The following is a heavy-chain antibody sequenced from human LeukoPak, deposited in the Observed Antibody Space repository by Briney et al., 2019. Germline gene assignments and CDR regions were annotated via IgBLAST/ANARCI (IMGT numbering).Heavy chain of an antibody. D-gene: IGHD5-24*01. J-gene: IGHJ3*02. CDR1: GFTFSSYW. V-gene: IGHV3-7*01. Sequence: PGGSLRLSCAASGFTFSSYWMSWVRQAPGKGLEWVANIKQDGSEKYYVDSVKGRFTISRDNAKNSLYLQMNSLRAEDTAVYYCARDVSDGYNWWFAFDIWGQGTMVTVSS. CDR3: ARDVSDGYNWWFAFDI. CDR2: IKQDGSEK.